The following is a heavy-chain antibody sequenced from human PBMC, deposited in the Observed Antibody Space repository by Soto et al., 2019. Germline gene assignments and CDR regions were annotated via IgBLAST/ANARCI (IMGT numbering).Heavy chain of an antibody. CDR3: AKDMGPTVTTAGEFDY. Sequence: EVQLVESGGGLVQPGRSLRLSCAASGFTFDDYAMHWVRQAPGKGLEWVSGISWNSGSIGYADSVKGRFTISRDNVKXXLYLQMNSLRAEDTALYYCAKDMGPTVTTAGEFDYWGQGTLVTVSS. CDR2: ISWNSGSI. D-gene: IGHD4-17*01. CDR1: GFTFDDYA. J-gene: IGHJ4*02. V-gene: IGHV3-9*01.